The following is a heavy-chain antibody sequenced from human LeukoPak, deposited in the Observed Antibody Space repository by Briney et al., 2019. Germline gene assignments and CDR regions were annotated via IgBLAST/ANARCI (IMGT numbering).Heavy chain of an antibody. CDR1: GFTFSSYS. CDR2: ISSRSSTI. J-gene: IGHJ6*02. Sequence: GGSLRLSCAASGFTFSSYSMNWVRQAPGKGLEWVSYISSRSSTIYYADSVKGRFTISRDNAQNSLYLQMNSLRDEDTAVYYCAKDLGSGGYSRTSNRYFYYGMDLWGQGTTVTVSS. D-gene: IGHD2-21*01. CDR3: AKDLGSGGYSRTSNRYFYYGMDL. V-gene: IGHV3-48*02.